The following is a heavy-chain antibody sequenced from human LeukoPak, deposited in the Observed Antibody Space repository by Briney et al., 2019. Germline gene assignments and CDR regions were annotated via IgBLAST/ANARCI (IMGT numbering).Heavy chain of an antibody. J-gene: IGHJ4*02. D-gene: IGHD5/OR15-5a*01. CDR1: GYSISSGYY. V-gene: IGHV4-38-2*02. CDR2: IYHSGST. CDR3: ARGSPPLSPDY. Sequence: SETLSLTCTVSGYSISSGYYWGWIRQPPGKGLEWIGSIYHSGSTYYNPSLKSRVTISVDTSKNQFSLKLSSVTAADTAVYYCARGSPPLSPDYWGQGTLVTVSS.